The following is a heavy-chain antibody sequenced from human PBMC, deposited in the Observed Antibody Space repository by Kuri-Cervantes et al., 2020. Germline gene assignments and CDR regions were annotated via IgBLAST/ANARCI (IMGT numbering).Heavy chain of an antibody. J-gene: IGHJ6*02. CDR1: GFTVSSNY. Sequence: GESLKISCAASGFTVSSNYMSWVRQAPGKGLEWVSVIYSGGSTYYADSVKGRFTISRDNSKNTLYLQMNSLRAEDTAVYYCARDGGSSSWYSLDGDMDVWGQGTTVTVSS. D-gene: IGHD6-13*01. CDR2: IYSGGST. CDR3: ARDGGSSSWYSLDGDMDV. V-gene: IGHV3-66*01.